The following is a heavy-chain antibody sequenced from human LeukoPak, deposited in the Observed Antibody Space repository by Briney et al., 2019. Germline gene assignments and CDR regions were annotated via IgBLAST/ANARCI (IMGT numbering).Heavy chain of an antibody. CDR3: ARGSLGYCCGGSCYLAYYFDY. Sequence: SQTLSLTCAVSGGSISSGGYSWSWIRQPPGKGLEWIGYIYHSGSTYYNPSLKSRVTISVDRSKNQFSLKLSSVTAADTAVYYCARGSLGYCCGGSCYLAYYFDYWGQGTLVTVSS. CDR1: GGSISSGGYS. D-gene: IGHD2-15*01. CDR2: IYHSGST. J-gene: IGHJ4*02. V-gene: IGHV4-30-2*01.